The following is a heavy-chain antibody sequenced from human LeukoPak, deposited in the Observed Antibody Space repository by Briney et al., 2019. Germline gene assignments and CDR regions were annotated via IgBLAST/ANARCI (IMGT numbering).Heavy chain of an antibody. CDR3: ARLSREGALDY. Sequence: SGTLSLTCAVSGGSISSSNWWSWVRQPPGKGLEWIGEIYHSGSTNYNPSLKSRVTMSVDTSKNQFSLKLSSVTAADTAVYYCARLSREGALDYWGQGTLVTVSS. V-gene: IGHV4-4*02. CDR2: IYHSGST. J-gene: IGHJ4*02. D-gene: IGHD1-26*01. CDR1: GGSISSSNW.